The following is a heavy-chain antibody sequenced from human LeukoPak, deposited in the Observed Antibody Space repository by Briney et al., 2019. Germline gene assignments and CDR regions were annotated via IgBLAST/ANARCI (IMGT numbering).Heavy chain of an antibody. V-gene: IGHV3-53*01. CDR3: ARATYYYDTSGYYY. CDR2: IYSGGST. CDR1: GFTVSSSY. D-gene: IGHD3-22*01. Sequence: PGGSLRLSCAASGFTVSSSYMSWVRQAPGKGLEWISGIYSGGSTYYADSVKGRFTISRDNSKNTLYLQMNSLRAEDTAVYYCARATYYYDTSGYYYWGQGTLVTVSS. J-gene: IGHJ4*02.